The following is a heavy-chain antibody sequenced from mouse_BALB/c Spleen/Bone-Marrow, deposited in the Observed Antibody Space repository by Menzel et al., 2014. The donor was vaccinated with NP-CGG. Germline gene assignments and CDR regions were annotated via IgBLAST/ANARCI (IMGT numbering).Heavy chain of an antibody. CDR1: GYTFTSYY. Sequence: VQLQESGAELVKPGASVKLSCKASGYTFTSYYMYWVKPRPGQGLEWIGEITPSNGDTNFNEKFKSKATLTVDNSSSTAYMQLSSLTSEDSAVYYCSREGAYWGQGTLVTVSA. CDR3: SREGAY. V-gene: IGHV1S81*02. J-gene: IGHJ3*01. CDR2: ITPSNGDT.